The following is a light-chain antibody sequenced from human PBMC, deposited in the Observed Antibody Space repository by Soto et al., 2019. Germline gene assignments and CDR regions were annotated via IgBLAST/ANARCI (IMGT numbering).Light chain of an antibody. V-gene: IGKV1-5*03. CDR1: QSISTW. J-gene: IGKJ2*01. CDR3: QQYYTYPYT. Sequence: DLQMTQSPSTLSASVGDRVTITCRASQSISTWLAWYQQTPGKAPKPLINKASTLESGVPSRFSCSGSGTEFTLTISSLQPGDFATYYCQQYYTYPYTFGQGTKLEIK. CDR2: KAS.